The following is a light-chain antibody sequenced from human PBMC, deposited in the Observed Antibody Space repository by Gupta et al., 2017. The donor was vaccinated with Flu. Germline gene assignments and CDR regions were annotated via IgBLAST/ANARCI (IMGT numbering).Light chain of an antibody. CDR2: SNN. J-gene: IGLJ3*02. CDR1: SSNSGSNT. CDR3: AAWDDRLNGPV. V-gene: IGLV1-44*01. Sequence: QSLLTQPPSASGTPGQRVTISCSGSSSNSGSNTVNWYRQVPGTAPQLVLFSNNERPSGVPDRFSGSKSGTSGSLAISGLRSEDEADYYCAAWDDRLNGPVFGGGTKLTVL.